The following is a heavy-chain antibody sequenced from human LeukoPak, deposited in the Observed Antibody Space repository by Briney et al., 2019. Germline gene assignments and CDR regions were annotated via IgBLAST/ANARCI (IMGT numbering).Heavy chain of an antibody. J-gene: IGHJ4*02. CDR3: ARAGRVVPAAYDY. CDR1: GGSISSYY. CDR2: IYYSGST. Sequence: SETLSLTCTVSGGSISSYYWSWIRQPPGKGLEWIGYIYYSGSTNYNPSLKSRVTISVDTSKNQFSLKLSSVTAADTAVYYCARAGRVVPAAYDYWGQGTLVTVSS. D-gene: IGHD2-2*01. V-gene: IGHV4-59*01.